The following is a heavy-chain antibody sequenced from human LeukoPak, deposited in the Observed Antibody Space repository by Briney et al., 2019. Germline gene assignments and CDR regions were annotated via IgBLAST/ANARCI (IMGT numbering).Heavy chain of an antibody. CDR3: ARAAYCGGDCYSAPLIDY. V-gene: IGHV1-46*01. Sequence: GASVTVSCKASGYTFTSYHMHWVRQAPGQGLEWMGIINPSGGSTSYAQKFQGRVTMTRDTSTSTVYMELSSLRSEDTAVYYCARAAYCGGDCYSAPLIDYWGQGTLVTVSS. CDR2: INPSGGST. D-gene: IGHD2-21*02. J-gene: IGHJ4*02. CDR1: GYTFTSYH.